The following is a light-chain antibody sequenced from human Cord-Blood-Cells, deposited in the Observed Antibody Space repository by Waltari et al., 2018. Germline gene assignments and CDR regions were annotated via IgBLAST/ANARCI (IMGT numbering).Light chain of an antibody. V-gene: IGLV2-14*01. CDR2: DVS. CDR1: SSDVCGYNY. Sequence: QSALPQPASVSRSPGPSITLSCTGTSSDVCGYNYVSWYQQHPGKAPKLMIYDVSNRPSGVSNRFSGSKSGNTASLTISGLQAEDEADYYCSSYTSSSTVFGGGTKLTVL. J-gene: IGLJ2*01. CDR3: SSYTSSSTV.